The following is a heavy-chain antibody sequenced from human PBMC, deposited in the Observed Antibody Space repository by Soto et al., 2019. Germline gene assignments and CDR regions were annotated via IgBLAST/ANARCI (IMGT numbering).Heavy chain of an antibody. V-gene: IGHV1-8*01. J-gene: IGHJ5*02. Sequence: GASVKVSCKASGHSLNKYDINWVRQAPGQGLEWMGWVNPNSGETGFAQKFQGRITMTRNTSINTVYMELRSLRSDDTAVYFCSDTSAPWGKGTLVTVSS. D-gene: IGHD3-22*01. CDR2: VNPNSGET. CDR3: SDTSAP. CDR1: GHSLNKYD.